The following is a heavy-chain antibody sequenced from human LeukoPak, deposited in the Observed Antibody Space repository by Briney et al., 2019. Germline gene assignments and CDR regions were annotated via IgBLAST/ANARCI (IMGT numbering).Heavy chain of an antibody. CDR3: ANDLRLGGRGPEN. V-gene: IGHV3-7*05. Sequence: GGSLRLSCAASGFTFSAYRMSWVRQAPGKGLEWVADINQDGSETYHVASMKGRFTISRDNAKNSLYLQMNSLRAEDTAVYFCANDLRLGGRGPENWGQGTLVTVPS. CDR2: INQDGSET. CDR1: GFTFSAYR. J-gene: IGHJ4*02. D-gene: IGHD3-16*01.